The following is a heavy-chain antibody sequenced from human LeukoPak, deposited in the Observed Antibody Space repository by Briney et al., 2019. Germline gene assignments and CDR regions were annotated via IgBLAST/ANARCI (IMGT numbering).Heavy chain of an antibody. Sequence: ASVKLSCKASGYIFTAYYIHWVRQAPGQGLEWMGWINPNSGGTNYAQKFQGRVTMTRDTSISTAYVELSSLRSDDTAVYYCARAYGDYENRFDFWGQGTLVTVSS. V-gene: IGHV1-2*02. D-gene: IGHD4-17*01. CDR1: GYIFTAYY. CDR2: INPNSGGT. J-gene: IGHJ4*02. CDR3: ARAYGDYENRFDF.